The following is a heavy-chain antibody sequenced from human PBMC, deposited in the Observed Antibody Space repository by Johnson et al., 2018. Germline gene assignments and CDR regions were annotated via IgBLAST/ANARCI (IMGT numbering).Heavy chain of an antibody. CDR2: ISRSSSTI. CDR1: GFTFSSYS. CDR3: ATTQFGARYMDV. V-gene: IGHV3-48*01. Sequence: VQLVQSGGGVVQPGRSLRLSCAASGFTFSSYSMNWVRQAPGKGLEWVSYISRSSSTIYYADSVKGRFTISRDNAKNSLYLQMNSLRAEATAVYYCATTQFGARYMDVWGKGTTVTVSS. J-gene: IGHJ6*03. D-gene: IGHD3-10*01.